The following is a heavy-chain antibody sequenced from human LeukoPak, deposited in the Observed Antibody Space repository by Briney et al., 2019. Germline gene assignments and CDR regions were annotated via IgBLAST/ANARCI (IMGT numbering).Heavy chain of an antibody. CDR1: GYTFTGYY. Sequence: ASVKVSCKASGYTFTGYYMHWVRQAPGQGLEWMGWISAYNGNTNYAQKLQGRVTMTTDTSTSTAYMELRSLRSDDTAVYYCARRNGWSLTFDYWGQGTLVTVSS. CDR2: ISAYNGNT. V-gene: IGHV1-18*04. CDR3: ARRNGWSLTFDY. D-gene: IGHD6-19*01. J-gene: IGHJ4*02.